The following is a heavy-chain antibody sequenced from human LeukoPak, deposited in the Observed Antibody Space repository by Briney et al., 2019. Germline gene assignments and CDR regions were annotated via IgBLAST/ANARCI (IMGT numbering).Heavy chain of an antibody. V-gene: IGHV4-59*01. J-gene: IGHJ6*03. CDR2: IYYSGST. D-gene: IGHD5-18*01. CDR1: GGSISSYY. Sequence: PSETLSLTCTVSGGSISSYYWSWIRQPPGKGLDWIGYIYYSGSTHYKPSLKSRVTISVDTSKNQFSLKLSSVTAADTAVYYCARTEESGYSYRYFGYYYYMDVWGKGTTVTVSS. CDR3: ARTEESGYSYRYFGYYYYMDV.